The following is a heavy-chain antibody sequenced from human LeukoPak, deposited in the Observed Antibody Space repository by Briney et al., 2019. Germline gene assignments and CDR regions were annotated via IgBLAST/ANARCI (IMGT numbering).Heavy chain of an antibody. J-gene: IGHJ6*02. V-gene: IGHV1-18*01. CDR2: VSTYNGNT. CDR3: GWDGYKTLSGV. D-gene: IGHD5-24*01. Sequence: ASVKLSCKASGYTFTNYGISWVRQAPGQGLEWLGCVSTYNGNTKYLQKLQGRVTMTTDTSTGTAYMELRSLRSEDTAVYYCGWDGYKTLSGVWGQGTTVTVSS. CDR1: GYTFTNYG.